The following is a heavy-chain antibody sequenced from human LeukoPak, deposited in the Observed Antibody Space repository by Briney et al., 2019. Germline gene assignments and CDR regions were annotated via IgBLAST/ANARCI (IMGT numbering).Heavy chain of an antibody. V-gene: IGHV3-7*03. CDR3: ARSIPYGTTWYGRSDY. J-gene: IGHJ4*02. Sequence: GGSLRLSCAASGFPFSSYSMTWVRQAPGKGLEWVANIKPGGTTKFYVDSVKGRFTISRGNALNSLYLQMNSLRAEDTAIYYCARSIPYGTTWYGRSDYWGQGTLVTVSS. CDR1: GFPFSSYS. CDR2: IKPGGTTK. D-gene: IGHD6-13*01.